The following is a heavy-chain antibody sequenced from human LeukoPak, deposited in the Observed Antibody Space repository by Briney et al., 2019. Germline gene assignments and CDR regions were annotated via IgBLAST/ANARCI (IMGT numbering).Heavy chain of an antibody. Sequence: QPGRSLRLSCAASGFTFSSYGMHWVRQAPGKGLEWVAVTSYDGSNKYYADSVKGRFTISRDNSKNTLYLQMNSLRAEDTAVYYCAKDLQRNMVVAAPPEFDYWGQGTLVTVSS. J-gene: IGHJ4*02. D-gene: IGHD2-15*01. CDR1: GFTFSSYG. CDR2: TSYDGSNK. V-gene: IGHV3-30*18. CDR3: AKDLQRNMVVAAPPEFDY.